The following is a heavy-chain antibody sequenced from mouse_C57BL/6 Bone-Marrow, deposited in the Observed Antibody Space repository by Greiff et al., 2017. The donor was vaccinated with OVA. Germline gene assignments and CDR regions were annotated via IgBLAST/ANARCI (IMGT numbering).Heavy chain of an antibody. D-gene: IGHD2-3*01. CDR2: IYPGDGDT. CDR3: VYDGYHH. V-gene: IGHV1-82*01. J-gene: IGHJ3*01. Sequence: VKLQESGPELVKPGASVKISCKASGYAFSSSWMNWVKQRPGKGLEWIGRIYPGDGDTNYNGKFKGKATLTADKSSSTAYMQLSSLTSEDSAVYFCVYDGYHHWGQGTLVTVSA. CDR1: GYAFSSSW.